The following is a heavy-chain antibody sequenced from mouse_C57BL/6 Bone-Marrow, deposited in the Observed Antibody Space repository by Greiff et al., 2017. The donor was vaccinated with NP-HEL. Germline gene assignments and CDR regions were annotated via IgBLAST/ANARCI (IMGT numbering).Heavy chain of an antibody. J-gene: IGHJ4*01. Sequence: QVQLQQSGPGLVQPSQSLSITCTVSGFSLTSYGVHWVRQSPGKGLEWLGVIWRGGSTDYNAAFMSRLSITKDNSKSQVFFKMNSLQADDTAIYYCAKMRIYDGYYKGAMDYWGQGTSVTVSS. CDR3: AKMRIYDGYYKGAMDY. CDR1: GFSLTSYG. CDR2: IWRGGST. V-gene: IGHV2-5*01. D-gene: IGHD2-3*01.